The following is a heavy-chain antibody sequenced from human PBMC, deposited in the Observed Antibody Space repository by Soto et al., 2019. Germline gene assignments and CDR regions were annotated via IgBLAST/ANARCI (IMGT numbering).Heavy chain of an antibody. CDR1: GFTFSSYA. D-gene: IGHD5-18*01. Sequence: GGSLRLSCAASGFTFSSYAMSWVRQAPGKGLEWASAISGSGGSTYYADSVKGRFTISRDNSKNTLYLQMNSLRAEDTAVYYCAKDLSRGYSYGFSDYWGQGTLVTVSS. CDR2: ISGSGGST. CDR3: AKDLSRGYSYGFSDY. J-gene: IGHJ4*02. V-gene: IGHV3-23*01.